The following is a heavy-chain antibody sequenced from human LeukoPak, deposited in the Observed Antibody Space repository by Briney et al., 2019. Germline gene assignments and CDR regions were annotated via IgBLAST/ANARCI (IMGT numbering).Heavy chain of an antibody. CDR3: AKGSRPVPAASLDY. J-gene: IGHJ4*01. CDR1: GFTFYDYA. Sequence: SGGSLRLSCAASGFTFYDYALHWVRQAPGKGLEWVSSISWNSVNIAYADSVKGRFTISRDNAKNSLYLQMNSLRTEDTALYYCAKGSRPVPAASLDYWGQGTLVTVSS. D-gene: IGHD2-2*01. CDR2: ISWNSVNI. V-gene: IGHV3-9*01.